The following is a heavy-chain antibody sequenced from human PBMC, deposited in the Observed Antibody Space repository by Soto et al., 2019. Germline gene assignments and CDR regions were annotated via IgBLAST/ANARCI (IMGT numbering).Heavy chain of an antibody. CDR1: GGSITSGAYY. CDR2: IHYSVRT. CDR3: ARYYFDSSGYSNWFER. V-gene: IGHV4-31*11. J-gene: IGHJ5*02. D-gene: IGHD3-22*01. Sequence: PSETLSLTCAVSGGSITSGAYYWTWIHHHPGKGLEWIAYIHYSVRTYYNPSLKSRVTISVDTSNNQFSLKLSSVTAADTAVYYCARYYFDSSGYSNWFERWGKETLVNVSA.